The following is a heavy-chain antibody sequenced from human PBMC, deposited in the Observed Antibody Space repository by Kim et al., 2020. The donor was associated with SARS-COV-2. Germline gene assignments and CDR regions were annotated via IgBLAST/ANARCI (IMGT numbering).Heavy chain of an antibody. CDR2: IYNSGST. CDR3: AKSVGMVRDFPSLFDI. J-gene: IGHJ3*02. CDR1: GGSISSSY. D-gene: IGHD3-3*01. V-gene: IGHV4-59*01. Sequence: SETLSLTCSVSGGSISSSYLSWIRQPPGKGPEWFGFIYNSGSTNYNPSLKSRVTISLDTSKNQFSLKLSSVTAADTAVYFCAKSVGMVRDFPSLFDIWGQGTMVSVSA.